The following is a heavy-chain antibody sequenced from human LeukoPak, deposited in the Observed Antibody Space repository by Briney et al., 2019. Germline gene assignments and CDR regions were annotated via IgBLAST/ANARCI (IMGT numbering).Heavy chain of an antibody. CDR1: GFTVSSHY. Sequence: GGSLRLSCAASGFTVSSHYMSWVRQAPGKGLGWVSVIYSGGNTYYADSVKGQFTISRDNSKNTLYLQMNSLSTEDTAVYYCATSYGSGSYGHWGQGTLVTVSS. J-gene: IGHJ4*02. CDR3: ATSYGSGSYGH. D-gene: IGHD3-10*01. V-gene: IGHV3-53*01. CDR2: IYSGGNT.